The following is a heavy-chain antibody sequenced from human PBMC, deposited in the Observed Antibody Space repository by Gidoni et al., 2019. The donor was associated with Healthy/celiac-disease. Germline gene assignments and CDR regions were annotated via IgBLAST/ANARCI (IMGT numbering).Heavy chain of an antibody. CDR1: GGSFSGYY. V-gene: IGHV4-34*01. Sequence: QVQLQQWGAGLLKPSETLSLTCAVYGGSFSGYYWSWIRQPPGKGLEWIGESNHSGSTNYNPSLKSRVTISVDTSKNQFSLKLSSVTAADTAVYYCARLADIVVVPAAKGANWFDPWGQGTLVTVSS. CDR2: SNHSGST. D-gene: IGHD2-2*01. CDR3: ARLADIVVVPAAKGANWFDP. J-gene: IGHJ5*02.